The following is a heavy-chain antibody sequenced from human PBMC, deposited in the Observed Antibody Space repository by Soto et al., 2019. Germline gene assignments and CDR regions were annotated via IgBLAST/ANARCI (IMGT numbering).Heavy chain of an antibody. Sequence: ASVKVSCKASGYTFTSYAMHWVRQAPGQRLEWMGWINAGNGNTKYSQKFQGRVTITRDTSASTAYMELSSLRSEDTAVYYCARGGGTPPRYYYGMDVWGQGTTVTVSS. CDR1: GYTFTSYA. CDR2: INAGNGNT. J-gene: IGHJ6*02. CDR3: ARGGGTPPRYYYGMDV. D-gene: IGHD1-7*01. V-gene: IGHV1-3*01.